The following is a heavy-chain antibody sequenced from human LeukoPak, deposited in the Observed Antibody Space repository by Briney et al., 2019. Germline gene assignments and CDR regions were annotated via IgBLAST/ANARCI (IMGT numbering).Heavy chain of an antibody. CDR2: IKQDGSEK. Sequence: PGGSLGLSCAASGFTFSSYWMSWVRQAPGKGLEWVANIKQDGSEKYYVDSVKGRFTISRDNAKNSLYLQMNSLGAEDTAVYYCARGKLYYWFDPWGQGTLVTVSS. J-gene: IGHJ5*02. CDR1: GFTFSSYW. CDR3: ARGKLYYWFDP. V-gene: IGHV3-7*01. D-gene: IGHD2-8*01.